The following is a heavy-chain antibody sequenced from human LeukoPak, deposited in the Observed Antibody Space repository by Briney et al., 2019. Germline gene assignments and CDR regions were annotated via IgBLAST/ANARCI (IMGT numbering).Heavy chain of an antibody. CDR2: ISWNSGSI. D-gene: IGHD1-7*01. J-gene: IGHJ6*03. Sequence: SLRLSCAASGFTFDDYAMHWVGQAPGKGLEWVSGISWNSGSIGYADSVKGRFTISRDNSKNTLYLQMNSLRAEDTAVYYCAKRRGLELLYYYYMDVWGKGTTVTVSS. V-gene: IGHV3-9*01. CDR3: AKRRGLELLYYYYMDV. CDR1: GFTFDDYA.